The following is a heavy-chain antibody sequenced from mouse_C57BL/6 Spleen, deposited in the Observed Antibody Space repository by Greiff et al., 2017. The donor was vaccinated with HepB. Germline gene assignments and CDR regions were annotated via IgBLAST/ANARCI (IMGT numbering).Heavy chain of an antibody. V-gene: IGHV1-80*01. J-gene: IGHJ2*01. Sequence: VQLQQSGAELVKPGASVKISCKASGYAFSSYWMNWVKQRPGKGLEWIGQIYPGDGDTNYNGKLKGKATLTADKSSSTAYMQLSSLTSEDSAVYFCARRDSSGPVDYWGQGTTLTVSS. D-gene: IGHD3-2*02. CDR1: GYAFSSYW. CDR2: IYPGDGDT. CDR3: ARRDSSGPVDY.